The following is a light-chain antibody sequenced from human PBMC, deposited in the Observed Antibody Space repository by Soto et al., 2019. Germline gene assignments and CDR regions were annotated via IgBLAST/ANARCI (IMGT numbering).Light chain of an antibody. Sequence: DLQLTQSPSFLSASVGDRVTITCRASQGISSYLAWYQQKLGKAPKLLIYAASTLQSGVPSRFSGSGSGTEFTLTISSLQPEDFATYYCQQLNSYPQTFGQGTKVEIK. V-gene: IGKV1-9*01. CDR1: QGISSY. CDR2: AAS. CDR3: QQLNSYPQT. J-gene: IGKJ1*01.